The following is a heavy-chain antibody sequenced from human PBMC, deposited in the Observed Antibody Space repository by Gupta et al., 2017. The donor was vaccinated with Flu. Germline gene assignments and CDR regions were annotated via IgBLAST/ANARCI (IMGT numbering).Heavy chain of an antibody. V-gene: IGHV3-30*18. J-gene: IGHJ6*02. CDR3: AKGHTDGYVYGVDV. CDR2: ILYYQNKE. D-gene: IGHD2-2*03. Sequence: QVNLMESGGGVVQPGTSLRLSCEASGFTFSHYGMHWVRQAPGKGLGWVAVILYYQNKEYYAESVKGRFTISRDNSKNTLYLEMNSLRPDDTAVYYCAKGHTDGYVYGVDVWGQGTTVIVSS. CDR1: GFTFSHYG.